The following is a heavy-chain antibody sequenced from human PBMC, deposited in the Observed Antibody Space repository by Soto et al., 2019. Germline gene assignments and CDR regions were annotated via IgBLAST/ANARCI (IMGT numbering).Heavy chain of an antibody. J-gene: IGHJ4*02. D-gene: IGHD3-16*02. CDR2: ISGSGGST. Sequence: AGGSLRLSCAASGFTFSSYAMSWVRQAPGKGLEWVSAISGSGGSTYYADSVKGRFTISRDNSKNTLYLQMNSLRAEDTAVYYCAKSHLVEVMITFGGVIVTELDYWGQGTLVTVSS. CDR3: AKSHLVEVMITFGGVIVTELDY. V-gene: IGHV3-23*01. CDR1: GFTFSSYA.